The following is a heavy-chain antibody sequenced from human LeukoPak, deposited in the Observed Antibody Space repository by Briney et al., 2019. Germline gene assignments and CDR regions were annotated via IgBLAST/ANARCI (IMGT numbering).Heavy chain of an antibody. CDR2: ISSSSSYI. Sequence: PGRSLRLACAASGFTFRSYAMHWVRQAPGKGLEWVSGISSSSSYIYYADSVKGRFTISRDKAKNSLYLQMNNLRAEDTAVCYCARGSEGSSLNWFDPWGQGTLVTVSS. CDR1: GFTFRSYA. CDR3: ARGSEGSSLNWFDP. V-gene: IGHV3-21*01. J-gene: IGHJ5*02. D-gene: IGHD6-6*01.